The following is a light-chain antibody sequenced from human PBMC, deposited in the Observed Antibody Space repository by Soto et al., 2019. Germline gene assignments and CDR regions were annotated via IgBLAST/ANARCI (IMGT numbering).Light chain of an antibody. J-gene: IGKJ4*01. CDR3: EQLNPYPLT. Sequence: DIQLTQSPSFLSASVGDRVTITCRASQDIINYLAWYEQKPGKAPKXLIYAASTLQSGVPSRFSGSGYGTEGTLTISSLQPEDCATYYCEQLNPYPLTFGGGTKVDIK. CDR2: AAS. V-gene: IGKV1-9*01. CDR1: QDIINY.